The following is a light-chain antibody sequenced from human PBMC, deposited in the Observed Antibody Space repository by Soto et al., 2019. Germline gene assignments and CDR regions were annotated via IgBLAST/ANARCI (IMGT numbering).Light chain of an antibody. CDR1: QSVSSS. J-gene: IGKJ2*01. CDR3: QQRSNWPRNT. V-gene: IGKV3-11*01. CDR2: DAT. Sequence: EIVLTQSPATLSLSPGERATRSCRTSQSVSSSLAWFQQKPGQAPRLLIYDATNRATGIPPRFSGSGSGTDFTLTISSLEPEDFAVYYCQQRSNWPRNTFGQGTKVDIK.